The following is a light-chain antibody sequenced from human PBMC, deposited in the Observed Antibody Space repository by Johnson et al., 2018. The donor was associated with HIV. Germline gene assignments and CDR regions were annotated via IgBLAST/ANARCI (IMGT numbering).Light chain of an antibody. CDR2: DND. J-gene: IGLJ1*01. V-gene: IGLV1-51*01. CDR1: SSNIGTNY. CDR3: ATWDSSLSAYV. Sequence: QSVLTQPPSVSAAPGQNVTISCSGSSSNIGTNYVSWYRHLPGTAPKLLIYDNDKRPSGIPDRFSASKSGSSATLGITGLQTGDEADYYCATWDSSLSAYVFGPGTKVTIL.